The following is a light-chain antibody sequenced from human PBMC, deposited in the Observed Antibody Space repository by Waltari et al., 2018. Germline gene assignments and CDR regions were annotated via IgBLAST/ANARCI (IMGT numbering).Light chain of an antibody. V-gene: IGKV1D-8*03. Sequence: VIWMTQSPSLPSASPGDHVTITCRMSQGISTYLAWYQQKPGRAPDLLIYGASILHSGVPSRFSGSGSGTDFTLTISSLQSEDVATYYCQHYYNFPWTFGQGTKVEIK. CDR1: QGISTY. CDR2: GAS. J-gene: IGKJ1*01. CDR3: QHYYNFPWT.